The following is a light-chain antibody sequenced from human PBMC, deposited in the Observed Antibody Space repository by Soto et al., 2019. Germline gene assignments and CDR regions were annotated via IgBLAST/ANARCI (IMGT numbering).Light chain of an antibody. J-gene: IGLJ2*01. CDR3: GSYTSSSTVV. CDR1: SSDVGGYNY. Sequence: QSALTQPASVSGSPGQSITISCTGTSSDVGGYNYVSWYQQHPGKAPKVMIYDVSNRPSGVSNRFSGSKSGNTASLTISGFQAEDEADYYCGSYTSSSTVVFGGGTQLTVL. CDR2: DVS. V-gene: IGLV2-14*01.